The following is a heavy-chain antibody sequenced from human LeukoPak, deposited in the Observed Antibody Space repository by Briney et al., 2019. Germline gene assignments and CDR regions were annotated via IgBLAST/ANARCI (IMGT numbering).Heavy chain of an antibody. D-gene: IGHD3-10*01. CDR3: ARGGRGRNYYYYGMDV. CDR1: GGSFSGYY. J-gene: IGHJ6*02. CDR2: INHSGST. Sequence: SETLSLTCAVYGGSFSGYYWSWIRQPPGKGLEWIGEINHSGSTNYNPSLKSRVTISVDTSKNQFSLELSSVTAADTAVYYCARGGRGRNYYYYGMDVWGQGTTVTVSS. V-gene: IGHV4-34*01.